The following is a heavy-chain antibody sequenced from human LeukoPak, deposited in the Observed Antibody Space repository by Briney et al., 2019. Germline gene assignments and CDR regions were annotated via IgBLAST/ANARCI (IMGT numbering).Heavy chain of an antibody. CDR3: ARRERSGSPFQD. J-gene: IGHJ1*01. CDR2: IYYSGNT. D-gene: IGHD2-15*01. V-gene: IGHV4-59*08. Sequence: PSETLSLTCTVSGGSINTYYCSWIRQPPGKGLEWIGYIYYSGNTDYNPSLKSRVTISADTSKNQVSLKLSSVTAADTAVYYCARRERSGSPFQDWGQGTLVTVSS. CDR1: GGSINTYY.